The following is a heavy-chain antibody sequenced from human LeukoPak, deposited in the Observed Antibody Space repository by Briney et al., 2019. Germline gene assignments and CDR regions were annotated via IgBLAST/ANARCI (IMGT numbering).Heavy chain of an antibody. V-gene: IGHV1-69*04. CDR1: GGTFSSYA. Sequence: SVKVSCKASGGTFSSYAISWVRQAPGQVLEWMGRIIPILGIANYAQKFQGRVTITADKSTSTAYMELSSLRSEDTAVYYCARDRPYGSGSYLGDYWGQGTLVTVSS. CDR3: ARDRPYGSGSYLGDY. J-gene: IGHJ4*02. CDR2: IIPILGIA. D-gene: IGHD3-10*01.